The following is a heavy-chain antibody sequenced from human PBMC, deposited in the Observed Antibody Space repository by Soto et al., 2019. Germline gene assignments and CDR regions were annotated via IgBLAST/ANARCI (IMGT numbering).Heavy chain of an antibody. CDR2: IVLIFGSA. J-gene: IGHJ5*02. D-gene: IGHD5-18*01. Sequence: QVQLVQSGAEVKKPGSSVKVSCKASGGTFSSYAISWVRQAPGQGPDWMGGIVLIFGSANYAQKFQGRVTITSDESTSTAYMELSSLRSEDTAVYYCAREGTDTAMPCNWFDPWGQGTLVTVSS. CDR3: AREGTDTAMPCNWFDP. CDR1: GGTFSSYA. V-gene: IGHV1-69*01.